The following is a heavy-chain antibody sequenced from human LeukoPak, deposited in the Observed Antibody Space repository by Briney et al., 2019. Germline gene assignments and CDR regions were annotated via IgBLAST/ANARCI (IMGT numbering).Heavy chain of an antibody. D-gene: IGHD6-13*01. J-gene: IGHJ6*02. CDR2: IIPIFGTA. CDR1: GGTFSSYA. Sequence: ASVKVSCKASGGTFSSYAISWVRQAPGQGLEWMGGIIPIFGTANYAQKFQGRVTITADESTSTAYMELSSLRSEDTAVYYCARESSSSWYYHYYYGMDVWGQGTTVTVSS. V-gene: IGHV1-69*13. CDR3: ARESSSSWYYHYYYGMDV.